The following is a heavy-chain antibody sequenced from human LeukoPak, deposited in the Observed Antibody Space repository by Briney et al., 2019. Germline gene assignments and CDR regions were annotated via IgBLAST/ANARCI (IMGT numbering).Heavy chain of an antibody. CDR2: INPSGGST. Sequence: ASVKVSCKPSGYNFTNYYMHWVRQAPGQGLEWMGIINPSGGSTSYAQKFQGRVTMTRDMSTSTVYMELSSLRSEDTAVYYCARGTGYSSSWYLDDWFDPWGQGTLVTVSS. V-gene: IGHV1-46*01. J-gene: IGHJ5*02. D-gene: IGHD6-13*01. CDR1: GYNFTNYY. CDR3: ARGTGYSSSWYLDDWFDP.